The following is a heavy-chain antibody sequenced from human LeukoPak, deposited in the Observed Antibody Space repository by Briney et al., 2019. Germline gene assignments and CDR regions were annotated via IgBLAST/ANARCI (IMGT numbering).Heavy chain of an antibody. CDR3: ARGLLGIGDY. D-gene: IGHD7-27*01. V-gene: IGHV4-34*01. J-gene: IGHJ4*02. CDR1: GGSISNYY. Sequence: SETLSLTCTVSGGSISNYYWSWIRQPPGKGLEWIGEINHSGSTNYNPSLKSRVTISVDTSKNQFSLKLSSVTAADTAVYYCARGLLGIGDYWGQGTLVTVSS. CDR2: INHSGST.